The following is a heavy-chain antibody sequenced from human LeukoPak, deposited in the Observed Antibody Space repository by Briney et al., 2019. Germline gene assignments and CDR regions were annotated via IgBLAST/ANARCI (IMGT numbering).Heavy chain of an antibody. V-gene: IGHV3-7*01. CDR1: GFTFSSYW. D-gene: IGHD3-10*01. J-gene: IGHJ6*03. Sequence: GGSLRLSCAASGFTFSSYWMSWVRQAPGKGLEGVANIKQDGREKYYVDSVKGRFTISRDNAKNSLYLQMNSLKGDDTAVYYCAKDSAFYYIDVWGKGTTVIISS. CDR3: AKDSAFYYIDV. CDR2: IKQDGREK.